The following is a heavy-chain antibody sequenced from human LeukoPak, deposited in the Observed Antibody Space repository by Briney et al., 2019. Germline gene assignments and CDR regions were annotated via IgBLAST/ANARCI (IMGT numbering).Heavy chain of an antibody. V-gene: IGHV3-33*01. CDR2: IWYDGSNK. CDR3: ARDGYYFDSSGYYGFDH. J-gene: IGHJ4*02. CDR1: GFTFSTYG. D-gene: IGHD3-22*01. Sequence: GGSLRLSCAASGFTFSTYGMHWVRQAPGKGLEWVAVIWYDGSNKYYADSVKGRFTISRDNSKNTLYLQMNSLRAEDSALYYCARDGYYFDSSGYYGFDHWGQGTLVTVSS.